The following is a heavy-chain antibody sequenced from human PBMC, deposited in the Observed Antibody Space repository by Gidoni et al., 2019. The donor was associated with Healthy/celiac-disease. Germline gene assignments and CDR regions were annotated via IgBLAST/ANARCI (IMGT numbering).Heavy chain of an antibody. J-gene: IGHJ3*02. D-gene: IGHD3-22*01. Sequence: SAYNGNTNYAQKLQGRVTMTTDTSTSTAYMELRSLRSDDTAVYYCARTYYYDSSGYPNAFDIWGQGTMVTVSS. V-gene: IGHV1-18*01. CDR3: ARTYYYDSSGYPNAFDI. CDR2: SAYNGNT.